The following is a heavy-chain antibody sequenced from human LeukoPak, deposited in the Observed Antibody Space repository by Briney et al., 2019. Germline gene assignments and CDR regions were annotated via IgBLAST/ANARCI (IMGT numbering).Heavy chain of an antibody. CDR2: IYTGGST. D-gene: IGHD6-13*01. CDR1: GFTFSSSA. Sequence: GGSLRLSCAASGFTFSSSAMSWVRQAPGKGLEWVSLIYTGGSTSYADSVKGRFTISRDNSKNTLYLQMNSLRAEDTAVYYCAREAAGYYYYYGMDVWGQGTTVTVSS. J-gene: IGHJ6*02. CDR3: AREAAGYYYYYGMDV. V-gene: IGHV3-53*01.